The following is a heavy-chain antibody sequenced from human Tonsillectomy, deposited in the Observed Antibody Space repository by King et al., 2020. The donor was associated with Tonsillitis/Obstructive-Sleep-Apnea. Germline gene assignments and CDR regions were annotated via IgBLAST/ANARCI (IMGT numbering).Heavy chain of an antibody. V-gene: IGHV3-11*05. CDR2: ISSSSSYT. J-gene: IGHJ5*02. CDR1: GFTFSDYY. Sequence: QLVQSGGGLVKPGGSLRLSCAASGFTFSDYYMSWIRQAPGKGLEWVSYISSSSSYTNYADSVKGRFTISRDNAKNSLYLQMNRLRAEDTAVYYCARDRGSCSSTSCPDRGLFRFDPWGQGTLVTVSS. CDR3: ARDRGSCSSTSCPDRGLFRFDP. D-gene: IGHD2-2*01.